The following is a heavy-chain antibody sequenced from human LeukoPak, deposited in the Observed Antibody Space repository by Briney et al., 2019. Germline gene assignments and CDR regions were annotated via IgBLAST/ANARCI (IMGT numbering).Heavy chain of an antibody. CDR1: GYTFTSYD. D-gene: IGHD1-26*01. CDR2: MNPNSGNT. J-gene: IGHJ5*02. CDR3: AREPIVGATRYWFDP. Sequence: GASVKVSCKASGYTFTSYDINWVRQATGQGLERMGWMNPNSGNTAYAQKFQGRVTMTRNTSISTAYMELSNLRSEDTAVYYCAREPIVGATRYWFDPWGQGTLVTVSS. V-gene: IGHV1-8*01.